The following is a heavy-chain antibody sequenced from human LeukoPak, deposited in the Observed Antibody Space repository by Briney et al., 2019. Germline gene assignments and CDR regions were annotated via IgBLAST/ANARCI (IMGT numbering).Heavy chain of an antibody. V-gene: IGHV1-69*04. J-gene: IGHJ4*02. CDR1: GGTFSSYA. CDR3: ARGPKGIAAADY. Sequence: SVKVSCKASGGTFSSYAISWVRQAPGQGLEWMGRIIPILGIANYAQKFQGRVTITADKSTSTAYMELSSLRSEDTAVYYCARGPKGIAAADYWGQGTLVTVSS. D-gene: IGHD6-13*01. CDR2: IIPILGIA.